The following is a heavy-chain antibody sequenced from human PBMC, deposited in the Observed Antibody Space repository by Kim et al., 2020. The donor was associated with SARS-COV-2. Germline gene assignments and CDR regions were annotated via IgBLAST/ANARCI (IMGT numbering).Heavy chain of an antibody. J-gene: IGHJ3*02. V-gene: IGHV3-30*04. D-gene: IGHD3-10*01. Sequence: GGSLRLSCAASGFTFSSYAMHWVRQAPGKGLEWVAVISYDGSNKYYADSVKGRFTISRDNSKNTLYLQMNSLRAEDTAVYYCARDSALLWFGEGDAFDI. CDR2: ISYDGSNK. CDR1: GFTFSSYA. CDR3: ARDSALLWFGEGDAFDI.